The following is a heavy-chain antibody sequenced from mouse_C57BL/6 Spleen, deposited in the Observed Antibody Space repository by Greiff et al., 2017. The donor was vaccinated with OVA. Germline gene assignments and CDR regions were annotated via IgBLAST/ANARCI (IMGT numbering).Heavy chain of an antibody. CDR3: ARRIYSGYYFDY. J-gene: IGHJ2*01. V-gene: IGHV1-82*01. Sequence: QVQLKQSGPELVKPGASVKISCKASGYAFSSSWMNWVKQRPGKGLEWIGRIYPGDGDTNYNGKFKGKATLTADKSSSTAYMQLSSLTSEDSAVYFCARRIYSGYYFDYWGQGTTLTVSS. CDR2: IYPGDGDT. D-gene: IGHD1-2*01. CDR1: GYAFSSSW.